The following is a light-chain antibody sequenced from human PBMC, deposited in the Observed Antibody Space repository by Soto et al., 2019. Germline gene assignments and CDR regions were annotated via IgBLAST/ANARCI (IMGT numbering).Light chain of an antibody. V-gene: IGKV3-11*01. CDR1: QSVSSY. CDR2: DAS. CDR3: QQRSNWPPDPT. J-gene: IGKJ4*01. Sequence: EIVLTQSPATLSLSPGERATLSCRASQSVSSYLAWYQQKPGQAPRLLIYDASNRATGIPARFSGSGSGTDFTLTISSLEPEDFAVYYCQQRSNWPPDPTLGGGTKVDIK.